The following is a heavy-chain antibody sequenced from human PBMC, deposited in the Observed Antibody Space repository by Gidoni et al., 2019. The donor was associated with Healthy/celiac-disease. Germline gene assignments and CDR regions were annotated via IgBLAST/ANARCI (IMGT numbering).Heavy chain of an antibody. CDR2: INHSGST. CDR1: GGSFSGYY. J-gene: IGHJ6*02. Sequence: QVQLQQWGAGLLTPSETLSLTCAVYGGSFSGYYWSWIRQPPGKGLEWIGEINHSGSTNYNPSLKSRVTISVDTSKNQFSLKLSSVTAADTAVYYCARAVARPDYYYYGMDVWGQGTTVTVSS. V-gene: IGHV4-34*01. D-gene: IGHD6-6*01. CDR3: ARAVARPDYYYYGMDV.